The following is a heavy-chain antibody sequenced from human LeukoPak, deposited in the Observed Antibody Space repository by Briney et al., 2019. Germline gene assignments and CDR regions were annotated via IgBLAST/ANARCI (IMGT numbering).Heavy chain of an antibody. J-gene: IGHJ4*02. D-gene: IGHD3-16*01. Sequence: GGSLRLSCAASGFTFSSYNMNWVRQAPGKGLEWVSSITSSSTYIYYADSVNGRFTISRDNAKNSLYLQMNSLRAEDTAWYYCAKGDDYDYVVKGNYFDYWGQGTLVTVSS. V-gene: IGHV3-21*04. CDR1: GFTFSSYN. CDR3: AKGDDYDYVVKGNYFDY. CDR2: ITSSSTYI.